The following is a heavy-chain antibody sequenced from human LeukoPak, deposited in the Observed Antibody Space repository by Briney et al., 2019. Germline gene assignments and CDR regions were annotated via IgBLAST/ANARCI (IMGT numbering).Heavy chain of an antibody. D-gene: IGHD3-10*01. CDR2: ISAYNGNT. Sequence: GASVKVSCKASGYTFTSYGISWVRQAPGQGLEWMGWISAYNGNTNYAQKLQGRVTMTTDTSTSTAYMELSSLRSEDTAVYYCARVMNYYGSGSYYNVAYYYYYYYMDVWGKGTTVTVSS. V-gene: IGHV1-18*01. CDR1: GYTFTSYG. CDR3: ARVMNYYGSGSYYNVAYYYYYYYMDV. J-gene: IGHJ6*03.